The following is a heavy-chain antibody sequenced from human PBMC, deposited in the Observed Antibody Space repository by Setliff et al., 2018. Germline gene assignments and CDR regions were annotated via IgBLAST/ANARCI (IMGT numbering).Heavy chain of an antibody. CDR3: ARAPLESGYYYGQGHYFDN. CDR1: GFGFTTFG. J-gene: IGHJ4*02. V-gene: IGHV1-46*01. D-gene: IGHD5-18*01. CDR2: IDPSADYT. Sequence: ASVKVSCKTSGFGFTTFGFSWVRQAPGQGLEWMGIIDPSADYTNYAQKFQGRVTMTKDTSTTTVYMELSSLRSEDTAVYYCARAPLESGYYYGQGHYFDNWGQGTLVTVSS.